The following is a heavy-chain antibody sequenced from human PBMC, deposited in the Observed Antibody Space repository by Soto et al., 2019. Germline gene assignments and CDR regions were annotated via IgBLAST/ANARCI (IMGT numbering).Heavy chain of an antibody. CDR3: EEWDGYGDV. J-gene: IGHJ4*02. D-gene: IGHD4-17*01. V-gene: IGHV3-23*01. CDR1: GFSFSTYG. Sequence: EMQLLESGGGLVQPGGSLRLSCAVSGFSFSTYGVTWVRQAPGKGLEWVCGVSGGSGVTHYADSVKGRFTITGDDSKNTVNLELHSVGVEDTAVYSCEEWDGYGDVWGQGTLVTVSS. CDR2: VSGGSGVT.